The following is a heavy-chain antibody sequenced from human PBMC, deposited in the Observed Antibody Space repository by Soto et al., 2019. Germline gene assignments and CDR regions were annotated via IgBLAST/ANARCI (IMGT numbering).Heavy chain of an antibody. CDR3: AKDVGYSGYEASTPSNYMDV. CDR2: ISSSATYI. D-gene: IGHD5-12*01. V-gene: IGHV3-21*01. J-gene: IGHJ6*03. CDR1: GFTFSTYT. Sequence: GGSLRLSCAASGFTFSTYTMNWVRQAPGKGLEWVSSISSSATYIYYADSVKGRFTISRDNAENSLYLQMNSLRAEDTAVYYCAKDVGYSGYEASTPSNYMDVWAKGPRSPSP.